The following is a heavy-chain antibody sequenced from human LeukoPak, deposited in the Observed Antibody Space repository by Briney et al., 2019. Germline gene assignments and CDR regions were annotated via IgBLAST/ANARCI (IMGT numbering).Heavy chain of an antibody. CDR3: AKDVQRVAISPYYFDY. V-gene: IGHV3-30*02. CDR1: GFTFSSYG. Sequence: PGGSLRLSCAASGFTFSSYGMHWVRQAPGKGLEWVAFIRYDGSNKYYADSVKGRFTISRDNSKNTLYLQMNSLRAEDTAVYYCAKDVQRVAISPYYFDYWGQGTLVTVSS. J-gene: IGHJ4*02. CDR2: IRYDGSNK. D-gene: IGHD3-3*01.